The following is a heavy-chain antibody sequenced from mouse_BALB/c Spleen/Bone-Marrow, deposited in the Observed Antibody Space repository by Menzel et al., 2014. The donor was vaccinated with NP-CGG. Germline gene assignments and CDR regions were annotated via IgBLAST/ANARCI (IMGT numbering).Heavy chain of an antibody. V-gene: IGHV5-6-2*01. Sequence: EVQLVESGGGLVKVGKSLKLSCAASGFTFSTYHMSWVRQTPEKRLELVAAIYTNDGSTYYPDTVKGRFAISRDNAKNTLYLQMSSLKSEDTALYYCARRAFYALDYWGQGTSVTVSS. CDR1: GFTFSTYH. CDR2: IYTNDGST. J-gene: IGHJ4*01. CDR3: ARRAFYALDY.